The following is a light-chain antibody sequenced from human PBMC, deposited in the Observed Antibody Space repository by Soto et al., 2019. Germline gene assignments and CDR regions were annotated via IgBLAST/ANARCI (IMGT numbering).Light chain of an antibody. Sequence: DIEMTQSPSSLSASVGDRVTITCQASQDISNYLNWYQQKQGKAPKLLIYAASNLETWVPSRFSGSASGTDFTFTISSLQPEDISTYYCQQYDNRGFTFGPGTKVDIK. CDR2: AAS. J-gene: IGKJ3*01. CDR1: QDISNY. V-gene: IGKV1-33*01. CDR3: QQYDNRGFT.